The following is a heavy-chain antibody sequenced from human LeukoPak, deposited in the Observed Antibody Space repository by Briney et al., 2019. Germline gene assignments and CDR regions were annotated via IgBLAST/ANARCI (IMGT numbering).Heavy chain of an antibody. V-gene: IGHV3-23*01. D-gene: IGHD2-2*01. Sequence: GGSLRLSCAASGFTFNNYAMCWVRQAPGKGLERVSAIRGSGGNTFYADSVKGRFTISRDNSKNTLFLQMNSLRAEDTAIYYCAKDGLPSATQYFYYYSYMHVWGKGTTVTVSS. CDR2: IRGSGGNT. J-gene: IGHJ6*03. CDR1: GFTFNNYA. CDR3: AKDGLPSATQYFYYYSYMHV.